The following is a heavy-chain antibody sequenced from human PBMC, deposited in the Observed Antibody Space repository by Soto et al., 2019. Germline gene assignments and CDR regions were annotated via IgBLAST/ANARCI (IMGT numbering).Heavy chain of an antibody. CDR3: VRSWGVYCSSTRCYSPWLDP. Sequence: GGALRLFCVASGFTFSIHEMDWVRQAPGKGLDLVSYISSSGSPIDYADSVRGRFTISRDNAKNSVILQMNSLRVEDTAVYYCVRSWGVYCSSTRCYSPWLDPWGQGTMVTGSS. CDR1: GFTFSIHE. J-gene: IGHJ5*02. D-gene: IGHD2-2*02. CDR2: ISSSGSPI. V-gene: IGHV3-48*03.